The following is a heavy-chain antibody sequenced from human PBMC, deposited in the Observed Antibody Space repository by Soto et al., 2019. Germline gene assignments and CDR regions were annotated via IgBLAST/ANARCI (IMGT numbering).Heavy chain of an antibody. CDR2: IDPSDSYT. CDR3: ARFPYPYYYDSSGYYYGSWFDP. CDR1: GYSFTSYW. V-gene: IGHV5-10-1*01. D-gene: IGHD3-22*01. Sequence: PXDSLKVSWKCSGYSFTSYWISLVLQMPGKGLEWMGRIDPSDSYTNYSPSFQGHVTISADKSISTAYLQWSSLKASDTAMYYCARFPYPYYYDSSGYYYGSWFDPWGQGTLVTVSS. J-gene: IGHJ5*02.